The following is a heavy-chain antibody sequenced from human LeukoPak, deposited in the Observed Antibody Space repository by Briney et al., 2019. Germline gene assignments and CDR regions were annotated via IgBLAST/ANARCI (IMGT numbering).Heavy chain of an antibody. V-gene: IGHV3-23*01. D-gene: IGHD3-9*01. CDR1: GFTFSRHA. CDR3: AKDIQGPGYFDWLLPECALDY. J-gene: IGHJ4*02. CDR2: ISGSGGST. Sequence: GGSLRLSCAASGFTFSRHAMSWVRQAPGKGLEWVSAISGSGGSTYYADSVKGRFTISRDNSKNTLYLQMNSLRAEDTAVYYCAKDIQGPGYFDWLLPECALDYWGEGTLVTVSS.